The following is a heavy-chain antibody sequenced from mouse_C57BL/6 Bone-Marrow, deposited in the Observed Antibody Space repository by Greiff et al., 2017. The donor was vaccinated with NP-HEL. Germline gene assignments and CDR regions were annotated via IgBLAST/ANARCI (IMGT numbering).Heavy chain of an antibody. CDR2: INPNYGTT. CDR3: SRSGDYDKREGFAY. CDR1: GYSFTDYN. Sequence: VQLKESGPELVKPGASVKISCKASGYSFTDYNMNWVKQSNGKSLEWIGVINPNYGTTSYNQKFKGKATLTVDQSSSTAYMQLNRLTSEDSSVYYWSRSGDYDKREGFAYWGQGTLVTVSA. J-gene: IGHJ3*01. D-gene: IGHD2-4*01. V-gene: IGHV1-39*01.